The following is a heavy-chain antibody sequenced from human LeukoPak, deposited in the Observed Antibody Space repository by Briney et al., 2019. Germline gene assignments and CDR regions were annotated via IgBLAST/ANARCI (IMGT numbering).Heavy chain of an antibody. D-gene: IGHD5-18*01. CDR2: ISGSGGST. Sequence: GGSLRLSCAASGFTFSSYAMSWVRQAPGKGLESVSAISGSGGSTYYADSVKGRFNISRDNSKNTLYLQMNSLRAEDTAVYYCAKVSDVDTAMVINWGQGTLVTVSS. CDR1: GFTFSSYA. J-gene: IGHJ4*02. V-gene: IGHV3-23*01. CDR3: AKVSDVDTAMVIN.